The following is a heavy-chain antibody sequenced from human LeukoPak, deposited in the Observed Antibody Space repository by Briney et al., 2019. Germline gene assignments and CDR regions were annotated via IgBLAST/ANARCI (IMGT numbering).Heavy chain of an antibody. CDR2: ISWTSGSI. V-gene: IGHV3-9*01. CDR3: AKDPDPDVGARVAFDI. J-gene: IGHJ3*02. CDR1: GFTFDDYA. Sequence: PGRSLRLSCAASGFTFDDYAMHWVRQAPGKGLEWVSGISWTSGSIGYADSVKGRFTISRDNAKNSLYLQMNSLRAEDTALYYCAKDPDPDVGARVAFDIWGQGTMVTVSS. D-gene: IGHD1-26*01.